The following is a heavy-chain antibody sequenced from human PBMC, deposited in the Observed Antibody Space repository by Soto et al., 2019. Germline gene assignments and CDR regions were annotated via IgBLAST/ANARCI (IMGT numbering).Heavy chain of an antibody. D-gene: IGHD2-15*01. CDR2: IHHSGNT. CDR1: GGSISSDTYF. CDR3: ARTMLLGWFDP. V-gene: IGHV4-30-2*01. J-gene: IGHJ5*02. Sequence: QLQLQESGSGLVKPSQTLSLTCAVSGGSISSDTYFWSWIRQPPGKGLEWVGYIHHSGNTYFNPPLKSRVTISVDRSKNQLSLKLTSVTAADTAVYYCARTMLLGWFDPWGQGTLVTVSS.